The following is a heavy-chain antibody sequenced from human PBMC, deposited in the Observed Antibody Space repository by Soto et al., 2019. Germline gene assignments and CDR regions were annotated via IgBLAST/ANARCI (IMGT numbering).Heavy chain of an antibody. J-gene: IGHJ5*02. CDR1: GGTISSYA. D-gene: IGHD5-12*01. CDR2: IIPIFETT. CDR3: ARYHGGGHDRCAR. Sequence: SVKVSCKASGGTISSYAFNWVRQAPGQGLEWMGGIIPIFETTKYAQKFQSRVTITADESTSTAYMELSSLRSEDTAIYYCARYHGGGHDRCARWGQGALVPVSS. V-gene: IGHV1-69*13.